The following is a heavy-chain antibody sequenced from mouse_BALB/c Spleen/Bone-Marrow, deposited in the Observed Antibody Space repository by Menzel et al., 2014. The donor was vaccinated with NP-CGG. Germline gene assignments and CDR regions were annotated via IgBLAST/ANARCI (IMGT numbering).Heavy chain of an antibody. D-gene: IGHD2-10*01. Sequence: EVKLVESGGDLVKPGGPLKLSCAASGFTFSSYGMSWVRQTPDKRLEWVATISSGGSYTYYPDSVKGRFTISRDNAKNTLYLQMSSLKSEDTAMYYCARGGGAYYGNYWFAYWGQGTLVTVSA. V-gene: IGHV5-6*01. CDR2: ISSGGSYT. J-gene: IGHJ3*01. CDR3: ARGGGAYYGNYWFAY. CDR1: GFTFSSYG.